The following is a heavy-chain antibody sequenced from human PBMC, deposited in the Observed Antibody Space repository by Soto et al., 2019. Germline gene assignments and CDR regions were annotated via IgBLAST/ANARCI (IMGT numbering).Heavy chain of an antibody. Sequence: PGGVPRLSCAASGFTFSSYWMSWVRQAPGKGLEWVANIKQDGSEKYYVDSVKGRFTISRDNAKNSLYLQMNSLRAEDTAVYYCAREELWFGENWFDPWGQGTLVTVSS. CDR3: AREELWFGENWFDP. CDR2: IKQDGSEK. CDR1: GFTFSSYW. V-gene: IGHV3-7*01. D-gene: IGHD3-10*01. J-gene: IGHJ5*02.